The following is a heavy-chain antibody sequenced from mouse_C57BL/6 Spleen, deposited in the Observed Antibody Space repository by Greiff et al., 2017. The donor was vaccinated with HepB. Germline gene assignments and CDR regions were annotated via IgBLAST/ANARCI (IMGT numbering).Heavy chain of an antibody. D-gene: IGHD1-1*01. Sequence: VQLQQSGPELVKPGASVKISCKASGYTFTDYYMNWVKQSHGKSLEWIGDINPNNGGTSYNQKFKGKATLTVDKSSSTAYMELRSLTSEDSAVYYCARCYYGSSHWYFDVWGTGTPVTVSS. CDR2: INPNNGGT. CDR3: ARCYYGSSHWYFDV. J-gene: IGHJ1*03. V-gene: IGHV1-26*01. CDR1: GYTFTDYY.